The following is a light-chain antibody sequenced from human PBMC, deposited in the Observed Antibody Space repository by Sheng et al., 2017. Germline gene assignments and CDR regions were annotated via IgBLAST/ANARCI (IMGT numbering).Light chain of an antibody. Sequence: DIQMTQSPSSLSASVGDRVTITCQASQDISNHLNWYQQKPGKAPKLLIYDASSLETGVPSRFSGSGSGTDFTFTISSLQPEDTATYYCQQYESLPYTFG. CDR3: QQYESLPYT. CDR1: QDISNH. J-gene: IGKJ2*01. V-gene: IGKV1-33*01. CDR2: DAS.